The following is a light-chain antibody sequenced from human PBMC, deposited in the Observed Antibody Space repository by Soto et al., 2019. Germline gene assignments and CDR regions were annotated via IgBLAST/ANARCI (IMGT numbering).Light chain of an antibody. CDR3: GSYTTSSNYV. J-gene: IGLJ1*01. CDR1: ISDVGSYNY. V-gene: IGLV2-14*03. CDR2: DVS. Sequence: QSALTQPASVSGSPGQSITISCTGTISDVGSYNYVSWYQQYPGKAPKLMIYDVSTRPSGVSDRFSGSKSGNTASLTIPGLRAEDEADYYCGSYTTSSNYVFGTGTKVTVL.